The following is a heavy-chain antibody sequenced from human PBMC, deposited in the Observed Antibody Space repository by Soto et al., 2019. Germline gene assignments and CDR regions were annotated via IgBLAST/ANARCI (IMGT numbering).Heavy chain of an antibody. CDR1: GVTFSSYG. J-gene: IGHJ6*02. Sequence: PVGSQRLSCAASGVTFSSYGMSWVRQAPGKGLEWVANIKQDGSEKYYVDSVKGRFTISRDNAKNSLYLQMNSLRAEDTAVYYCARDTRIDVVVTAMYYYYGMDVWGQATSVTVSS. V-gene: IGHV3-7*03. D-gene: IGHD2-21*02. CDR2: IKQDGSEK. CDR3: ARDTRIDVVVTAMYYYYGMDV.